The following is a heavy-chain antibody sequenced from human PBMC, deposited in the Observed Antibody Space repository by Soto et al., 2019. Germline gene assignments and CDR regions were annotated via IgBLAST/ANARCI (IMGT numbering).Heavy chain of an antibody. D-gene: IGHD3-9*01. CDR2: IIPIFGTA. V-gene: IGHV1-69*13. Sequence: ASVKVSCKASGGTFSSYAISWVRQAPGQGLEWMGGIIPIFGTANYAQKFQGRVTITADESTSTAYMELSSLRSEDTAVYYCARSPDQDWLGNFDYWGQGTLVTVSS. CDR1: GGTFSSYA. J-gene: IGHJ4*02. CDR3: ARSPDQDWLGNFDY.